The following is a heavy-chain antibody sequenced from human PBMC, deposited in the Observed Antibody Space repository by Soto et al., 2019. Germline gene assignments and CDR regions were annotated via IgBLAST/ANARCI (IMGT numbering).Heavy chain of an antibody. CDR3: ARVASDYINSVDH. D-gene: IGHD4-4*01. J-gene: IGHJ4*02. CDR1: GFTFNAYA. V-gene: IGHV3-23*01. CDR2: IGGSGGNR. Sequence: EVQLLESGGGLAQPGGSLRLSCAASGFTFNAYAMTWVRQAPGKGLEWVSAIGGSGGNRYYAASVRGRFTISRDNSKDTVDLQMNSLRVEDTAVYYCARVASDYINSVDHWGQGILVSVSS.